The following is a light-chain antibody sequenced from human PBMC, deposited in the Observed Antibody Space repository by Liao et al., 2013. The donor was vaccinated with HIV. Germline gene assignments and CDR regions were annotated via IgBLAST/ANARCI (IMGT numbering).Light chain of an antibody. CDR1: NIGGTS. Sequence: SYVLTQSPSVSVTLGKTARITCGGDNIGGTSVHWYQQKPGQAPLLIMYYDVRRPSGIPERFSGASSGNTATLTISRVEAGDEADYFCQVWDSSSDHWGFGGGTKLTVL. CDR3: QVWDSSSDHWG. J-gene: IGLJ3*02. V-gene: IGLV3-21*04. CDR2: YDV.